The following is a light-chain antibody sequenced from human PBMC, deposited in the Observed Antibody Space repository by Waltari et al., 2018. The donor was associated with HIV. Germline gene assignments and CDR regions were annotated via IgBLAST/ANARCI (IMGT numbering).Light chain of an antibody. CDR1: QSVFYSSTNNNY. J-gene: IGKJ4*01. CDR2: WAS. CDR3: QQYYSTTLT. V-gene: IGKV4-1*01. Sequence: DIVMTQSPDSLAVSLGERATINCKSSQSVFYSSTNNNYLAWYQQKPGQPPKLLIYWASTRESGVPDRFSGSGSGTDFTLTISSLQAEDVAVYYCQQYYSTTLTFGGGTKVEIK.